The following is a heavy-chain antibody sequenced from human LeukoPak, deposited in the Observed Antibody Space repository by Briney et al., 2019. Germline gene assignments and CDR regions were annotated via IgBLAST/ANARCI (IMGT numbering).Heavy chain of an antibody. CDR3: ARGGGDFWSTYYSDYYMDV. Sequence: ASQTLSLTCTVSGGSISSGGYYWSWIRQPPGKGLEWIAYIYHSGSTYYNPSLKSRVTISVDTSKNQFSLKLRSVTAADTAVYYCARGGGDFWSTYYSDYYMDVWGKGTTVTVSS. CDR1: GGSISSGGYY. V-gene: IGHV4-30-2*01. J-gene: IGHJ6*03. CDR2: IYHSGST. D-gene: IGHD3-3*01.